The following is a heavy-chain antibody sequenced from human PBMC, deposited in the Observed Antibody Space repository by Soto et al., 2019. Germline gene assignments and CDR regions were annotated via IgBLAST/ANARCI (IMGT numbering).Heavy chain of an antibody. V-gene: IGHV6-1*01. CDR1: GDSVPSSSAS. Sequence: QTLSLTCVISGDSVPSSSASWNWIRQSPSRGLEWLGRTYYRSKWFNDYAVSVKGRITISPDTSKNQFSLQLNSVAPEDTAVYYCAGLLGTSSRWFDPWGQGTLVTVSS. J-gene: IGHJ5*02. D-gene: IGHD6-6*01. CDR2: TYYRSKWFN. CDR3: AGLLGTSSRWFDP.